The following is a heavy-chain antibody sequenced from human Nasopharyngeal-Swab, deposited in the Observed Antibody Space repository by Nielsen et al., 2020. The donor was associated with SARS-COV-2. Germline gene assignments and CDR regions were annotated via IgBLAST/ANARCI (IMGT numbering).Heavy chain of an antibody. CDR2: ISSAGSYI. J-gene: IGHJ6*03. Sequence: GGSLRLSCAASGFIFSSYTMNWVRQAPGKGLEWVSSISSAGSYIYYADSVKGRFTISRDNAKNSLYLQMNSLRAEDTAVYYCARYYYYYMDVWGKGTTVTVSS. CDR1: GFIFSSYT. CDR3: ARYYYYYMDV. V-gene: IGHV3-21*01.